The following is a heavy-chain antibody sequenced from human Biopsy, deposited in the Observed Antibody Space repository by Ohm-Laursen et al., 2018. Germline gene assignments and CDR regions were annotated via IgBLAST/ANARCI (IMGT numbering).Heavy chain of an antibody. D-gene: IGHD3-16*01. CDR2: FSLDGGNT. V-gene: IGHV3-23*01. J-gene: IGHJ3*02. CDR3: AKYDAARGFDI. Sequence: GSLRLSCAASGFSFSNHAMSWVRQAPGKGLEWVSGFSLDGGNTAYADSVKGRFTISSDNSKNTLFLQMNSLRAEDTAVYYCAKYDAARGFDIWGQGTMVTVS. CDR1: GFSFSNHA.